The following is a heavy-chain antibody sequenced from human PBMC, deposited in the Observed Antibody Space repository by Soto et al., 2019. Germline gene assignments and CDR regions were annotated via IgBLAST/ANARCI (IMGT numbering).Heavy chain of an antibody. CDR3: ARGQVVAAQH. J-gene: IGHJ4*02. D-gene: IGHD2-15*01. V-gene: IGHV4-31*03. CDR1: GDSISSGGHY. CDR2: ISYSGIA. Sequence: PSETLSLTCTVSGDSISSGGHYWSWIRQHPGKRPEWIGYISYSGIAYYNPSLESRFTISVDTSKNQFSLSLTSVTAADTAVYYCARGQVVAAQHWGQGTLVTVSS.